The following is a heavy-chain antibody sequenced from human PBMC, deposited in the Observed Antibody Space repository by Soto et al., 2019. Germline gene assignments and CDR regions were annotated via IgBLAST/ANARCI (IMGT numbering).Heavy chain of an antibody. Sequence: SETLSLTCTVSGGSISNYYWSWIRQPAEKRLEWIGRVSSTGSSYYNPSLKSRVTISVDTSKNQVSLNLTSVTAADTAVYYCARGVPAAGTDWFDPWGQGTLVTVSS. CDR2: VSSTGSS. CDR1: GGSISNYY. D-gene: IGHD6-13*01. CDR3: ARGVPAAGTDWFDP. J-gene: IGHJ5*02. V-gene: IGHV4-4*07.